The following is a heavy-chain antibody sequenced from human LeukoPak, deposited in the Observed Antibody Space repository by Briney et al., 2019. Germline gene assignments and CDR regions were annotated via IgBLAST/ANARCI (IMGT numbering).Heavy chain of an antibody. Sequence: SETLSLTCTVSGGSISSSNYYWGWIRQPPGKGLEWIGEIYHSGSTNYNPSLKSRVTISVDKSKNQFSLKLSSVTAADTAVYYCARKEYGDYRRFDPWGQGTLVTVSS. V-gene: IGHV4-39*07. D-gene: IGHD4-11*01. J-gene: IGHJ5*02. CDR3: ARKEYGDYRRFDP. CDR2: IYHSGST. CDR1: GGSISSSNYY.